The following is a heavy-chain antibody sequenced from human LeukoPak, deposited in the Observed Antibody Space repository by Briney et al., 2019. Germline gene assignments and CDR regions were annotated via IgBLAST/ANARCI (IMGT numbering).Heavy chain of an antibody. CDR3: ARAPRASMKRYYFDY. CDR2: ISYDGTNK. J-gene: IGHJ4*02. Sequence: GGSLRLSCAASGFTFSSYAMHWVRQAPGKGLEWVAVISYDGTNKYYADFVKGRFPISRDNSKNTLYLQMNSLRAEDTAVYYCARAPRASMKRYYFDYWGQGTLVTVSS. D-gene: IGHD3-10*01. CDR1: GFTFSSYA. V-gene: IGHV3-30*01.